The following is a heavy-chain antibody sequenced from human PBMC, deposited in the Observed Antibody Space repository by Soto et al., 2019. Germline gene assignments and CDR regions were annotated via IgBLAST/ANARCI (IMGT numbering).Heavy chain of an antibody. CDR2: ISAYNGNT. J-gene: IGHJ6*02. CDR1: GYTFTSYG. CDR3: AKLGYCSSTSCYVDANYYYGMDV. V-gene: IGHV1-18*01. D-gene: IGHD2-2*01. Sequence: QVQLVQSGAEVKKPGASVKVSCKASGYTFTSYGISWVRQAPGQGLEWMGWISAYNGNTNYAQKLQGRVTMTTDTSTSTAYMELRSLISDDTAVYYCAKLGYCSSTSCYVDANYYYGMDVWGQGTTVTVSS.